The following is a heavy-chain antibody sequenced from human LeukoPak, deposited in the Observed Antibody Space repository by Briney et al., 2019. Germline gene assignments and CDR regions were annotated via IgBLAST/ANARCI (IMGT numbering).Heavy chain of an antibody. D-gene: IGHD4-17*01. J-gene: IGHJ6*03. V-gene: IGHV3-21*01. CDR2: ISSSSSYI. CDR1: GFTFSSYS. CDR3: ARDRRFYGYYEKTTYYYYYMDV. Sequence: GGSLRLSCAASGFTFSSYSMNWVRQAPGKGLEWVSSISSSSSYIYYADSVKGRFTISRDNAKNSLYLQMNSLRAEDTAVYYCARDRRFYGYYEKTTYYYYYMDVWGKGTTVTISS.